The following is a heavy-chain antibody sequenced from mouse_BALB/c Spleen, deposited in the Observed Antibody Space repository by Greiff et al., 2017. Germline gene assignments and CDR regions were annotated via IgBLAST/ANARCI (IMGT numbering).Heavy chain of an antibody. Sequence: VQLQQSGAELAKPGASVKMSCKASGYTFTSYWMHWVKQRPGQGLEWIGYINPSTGYTEYNQKFKDKATLTADKSSSTAYMQLSSLTSEDSAVYYCARSPLYYGNYIDYWGQGTTLTVSS. CDR2: INPSTGYT. CDR3: ARSPLYYGNYIDY. J-gene: IGHJ2*01. D-gene: IGHD2-1*01. CDR1: GYTFTSYW. V-gene: IGHV1-7*01.